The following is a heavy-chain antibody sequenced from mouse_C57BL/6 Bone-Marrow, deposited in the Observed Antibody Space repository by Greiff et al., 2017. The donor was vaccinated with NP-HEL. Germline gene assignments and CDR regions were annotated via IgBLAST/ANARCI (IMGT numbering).Heavy chain of an antibody. V-gene: IGHV7-3*01. J-gene: IGHJ1*03. D-gene: IGHD2-1*01. CDR3: ASCLFYGNYVNWYFDV. Sequence: EVKLVESGGGLVQPGGSLSLSCAASGFTFTDYYMSWVRQPPGKALEWLGFIRNKANGYTTEYSASVKGRFTISRDNSQSILYLQMNALRAEDSATYYCASCLFYGNYVNWYFDVWGTGTTVTVSS. CDR2: IRNKANGYTT. CDR1: GFTFTDYY.